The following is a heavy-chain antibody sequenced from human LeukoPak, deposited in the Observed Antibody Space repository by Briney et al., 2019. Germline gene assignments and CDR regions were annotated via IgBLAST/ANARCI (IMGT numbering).Heavy chain of an antibody. CDR2: INPSGGST. CDR1: GYTFTSYY. V-gene: IGHV1-46*01. D-gene: IGHD3-10*01. Sequence: ASVKVACKASGYTFTSYYMHWVRQAPGQGLEWMGIINPSGGSTSYAQKFQGGVTMTRDTSTSTVYMELSSLRSEDTAVYYCARDRVVRGVIKYWFDPWGQGTLVTVSS. J-gene: IGHJ5*02. CDR3: ARDRVVRGVIKYWFDP.